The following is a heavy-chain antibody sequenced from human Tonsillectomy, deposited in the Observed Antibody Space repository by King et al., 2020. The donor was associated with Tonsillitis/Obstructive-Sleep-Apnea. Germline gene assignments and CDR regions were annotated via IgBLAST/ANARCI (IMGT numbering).Heavy chain of an antibody. CDR3: ARDPPLGYDSGDYGY. V-gene: IGHV3-7*04. CDR2: LKKDGSEG. D-gene: IGHD3-22*01. CDR1: GFTFSSYW. J-gene: IGHJ4*02. Sequence: VQLVESGGGLVQPGGSLRLSCVASGFTFSSYWMSWVRQTPGEGLEVVATLKKDGSEGFYVDLVKGRLTISRDNAKNSLYRPMNSLRAEDTAAYYCARDPPLGYDSGDYGYWGQGTLVTVSS.